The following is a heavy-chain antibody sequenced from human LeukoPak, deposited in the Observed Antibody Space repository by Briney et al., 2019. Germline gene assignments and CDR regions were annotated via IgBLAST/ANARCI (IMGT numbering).Heavy chain of an antibody. V-gene: IGHV4-59*01. D-gene: IGHD4-17*01. CDR1: GGPISSYY. CDR2: IYYSGST. J-gene: IGHJ4*02. Sequence: PSETLSLTCTVSGGPISSYYWSWIRQPPGKGLEWIGYIYYSGSTNYNPSLKSRVTISVDTSKNQFSLKLSSVTAADTAVYYCARAWDYYGSFDYWGQGTLVTVSS. CDR3: ARAWDYYGSFDY.